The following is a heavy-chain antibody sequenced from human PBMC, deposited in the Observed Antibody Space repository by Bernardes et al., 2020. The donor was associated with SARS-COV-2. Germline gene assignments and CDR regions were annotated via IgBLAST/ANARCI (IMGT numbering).Heavy chain of an antibody. CDR2: ISGSGDTT. CDR3: AKDYCGGDCDFFDY. V-gene: IGHV3-23*01. Sequence: SLRLSCAASGFTVSTYAMSWVRQAPGKGLEWVSGISGSGDTTYYADSVKGRFTISRDNSKNTLYLQMNSLRAGDTAVYYCAKDYCGGDCDFFDYWGQGTLVTVSS. J-gene: IGHJ4*02. CDR1: GFTVSTYA. D-gene: IGHD2-21*02.